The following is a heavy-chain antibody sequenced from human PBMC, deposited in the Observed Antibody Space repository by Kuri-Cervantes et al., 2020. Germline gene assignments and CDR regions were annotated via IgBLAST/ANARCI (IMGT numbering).Heavy chain of an antibody. J-gene: IGHJ5*02. CDR2: ISAYNGNT. CDR1: GYTFTSYG. CDR3: ARGPYCSGTSCHFMDWFDP. V-gene: IGHV1-18*01. Sequence: ASVKVSCKASGYTFTSYGISWVRQAPGQGLEWMGWISAYNGNTNYAQKFQGRVTITRDTSASTAYMDLSSLRSEDTAVYYCARGPYCSGTSCHFMDWFDPWGQGTLVTVSS. D-gene: IGHD2-2*01.